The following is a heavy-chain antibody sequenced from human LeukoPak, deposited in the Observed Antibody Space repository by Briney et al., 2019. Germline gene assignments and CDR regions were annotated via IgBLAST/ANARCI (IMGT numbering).Heavy chain of an antibody. D-gene: IGHD5-12*01. Sequence: GGSLRPSCAASGFTFRIYVMTWVRQAPGKGLEWVSSISGSGDTTYYADSVKGRFSVSRDNSKNTHFLQMSRLRAEDTAVYYCAKGDQWLSDIFDGWGQGTLVTVSS. CDR1: GFTFRIYV. V-gene: IGHV3-23*01. CDR3: AKGDQWLSDIFDG. CDR2: ISGSGDTT. J-gene: IGHJ4*02.